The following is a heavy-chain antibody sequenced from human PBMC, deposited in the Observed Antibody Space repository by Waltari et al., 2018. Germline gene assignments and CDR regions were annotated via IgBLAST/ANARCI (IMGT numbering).Heavy chain of an antibody. CDR2: IYYSGST. CDR3: ARVEYDILTIDY. V-gene: IGHV4-59*01. CDR1: GGSISSYY. J-gene: IGHJ4*02. D-gene: IGHD3-9*01. Sequence: QVQLQESGPGLVKPSETLSITCTVSGGSISSYYWSWIRQPPGKGLEWIGYIYYSGSTNYNPSLKSRVTISVDTSKNQFSLKLSSVTAADTAVYYCARVEYDILTIDYWGQGTLVTVSS.